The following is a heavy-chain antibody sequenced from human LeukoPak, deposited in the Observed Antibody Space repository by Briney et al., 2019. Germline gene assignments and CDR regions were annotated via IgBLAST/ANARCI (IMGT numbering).Heavy chain of an antibody. V-gene: IGHV3-48*02. Sequence: GGSLRLSCAASGVTFSSYSMNWVCQAPGKGLEWVSYISSGSSSIYYADSVKGRFTISRDNADNSLYLQMNSLRDEDTAVYYCARGRATGRSGGDSWGQGTLVTVSS. J-gene: IGHJ4*02. CDR1: GVTFSSYS. CDR3: ARGRATGRSGGDS. CDR2: ISSGSSSI. D-gene: IGHD3-9*01.